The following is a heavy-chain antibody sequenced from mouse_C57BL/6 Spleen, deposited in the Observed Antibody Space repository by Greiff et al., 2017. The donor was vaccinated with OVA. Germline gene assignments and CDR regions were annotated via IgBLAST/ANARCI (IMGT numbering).Heavy chain of an antibody. J-gene: IGHJ2*01. Sequence: EVQLKESGAELVRPGASVKLSCTASGFNIKDDYMHWVKQRPEQGLEWIGWIDPENGDTEYASKFQGKATITADTSSNTAYLQLSSLTSEDTAVYYCTRGLRIDYWGQGTTLTVSS. V-gene: IGHV14-4*01. CDR1: GFNIKDDY. CDR2: IDPENGDT. D-gene: IGHD2-2*01. CDR3: TRGLRIDY.